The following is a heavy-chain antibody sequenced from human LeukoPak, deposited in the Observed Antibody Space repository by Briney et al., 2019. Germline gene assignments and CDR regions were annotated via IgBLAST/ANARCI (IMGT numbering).Heavy chain of an antibody. CDR1: GFIFSNYW. J-gene: IGHJ1*01. CDR2: IKQDGSET. Sequence: GGSLRLSCATSGFIFSNYWMSWVRQAPGKGLEWVANIKQDGSETYCVDSVKGRFTISRDNAKNSLYLQMNSLRAEDTALYYCASSRGWEFAEYFQHWGQGTLVTVSS. D-gene: IGHD3-10*01. V-gene: IGHV3-7*03. CDR3: ASSRGWEFAEYFQH.